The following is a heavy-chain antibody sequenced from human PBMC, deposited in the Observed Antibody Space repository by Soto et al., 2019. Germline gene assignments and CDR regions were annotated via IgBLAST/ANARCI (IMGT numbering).Heavy chain of an antibody. J-gene: IGHJ5*02. Sequence: SVKVSCKASGGTFSSYAISWVRQAPGQGLEWMGGIIPIFGTANYAQKFQGRVTITADKSTSTAYMELSSLRSEDTAVYYCAPLVAALSKNWFDPWGQGTLVTSPQ. V-gene: IGHV1-69*06. CDR1: GGTFSSYA. CDR2: IIPIFGTA. CDR3: APLVAALSKNWFDP. D-gene: IGHD6-6*01.